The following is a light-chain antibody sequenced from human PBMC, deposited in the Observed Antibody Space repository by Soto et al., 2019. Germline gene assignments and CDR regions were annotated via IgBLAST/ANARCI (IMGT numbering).Light chain of an antibody. CDR2: DAS. J-gene: IGKJ4*01. CDR1: QSVSNY. V-gene: IGKV3-11*01. Sequence: EIVLTQSPATLSLSPGERATLSSRGSQSVSNYLAWFQQKPGQAPRLLIYDASNRATGIPARFSGSGSGTDFTLTISSLEPEDFAVYYCQQRSSWPLLTFGGGTKVEI. CDR3: QQRSSWPLLT.